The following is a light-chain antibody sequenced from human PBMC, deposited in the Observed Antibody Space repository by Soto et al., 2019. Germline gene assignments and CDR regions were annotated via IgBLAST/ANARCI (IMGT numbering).Light chain of an antibody. Sequence: ALQMTQSPSSLSASVGDRVTITCRASQDIRTELGWYQQKPGKAPKLLIYGATTLQSGVPSRFSGSGSGTDFTLTISGLQPEDFATYYCLQDYNYPRTFGQGPRWKSN. J-gene: IGKJ1*01. V-gene: IGKV1-6*01. CDR2: GAT. CDR1: QDIRTE. CDR3: LQDYNYPRT.